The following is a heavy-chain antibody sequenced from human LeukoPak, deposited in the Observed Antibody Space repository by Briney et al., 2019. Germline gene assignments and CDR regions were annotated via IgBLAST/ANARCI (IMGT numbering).Heavy chain of an antibody. V-gene: IGHV1-18*01. D-gene: IGHD6-13*01. CDR1: GYTFTSYG. CDR2: ISAYNGNT. CDR3: ARDLFRASIAAAGTHFDY. Sequence: ASLKVSCKASGYTFTSYGISWVLQAPGHGLEWMGWISAYNGNTNYAQKLQGRVTMTTDTSTSTAYMELRSLRSDDTAVYYCARDLFRASIAAAGTHFDYWGQGTLVTVSS. J-gene: IGHJ4*02.